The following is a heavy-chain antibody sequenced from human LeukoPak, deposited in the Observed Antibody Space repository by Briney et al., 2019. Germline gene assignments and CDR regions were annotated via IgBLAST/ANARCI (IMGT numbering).Heavy chain of an antibody. CDR2: INPNSGGT. CDR1: GYTFTGYY. V-gene: IGHV1-2*02. Sequence: ASVKVSCKASGYTFTGYYMHWVRQAPGQGLEWMGWINPNSGGTNYAQKFQGRVTMTRDTSISTAYMELSRLRSEDTAVYYCARGPLGCSGGSCQFDPWGQGTLVTVSS. D-gene: IGHD2-15*01. J-gene: IGHJ5*02. CDR3: ARGPLGCSGGSCQFDP.